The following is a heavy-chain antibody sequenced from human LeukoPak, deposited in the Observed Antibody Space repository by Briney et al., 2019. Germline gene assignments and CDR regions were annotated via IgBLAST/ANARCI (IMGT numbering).Heavy chain of an antibody. CDR3: ARGRSSGNSYAVDI. J-gene: IGHJ3*02. V-gene: IGHV4-59*01. CDR1: GASMKRYY. D-gene: IGHD1-14*01. CDR2: IDDSGRT. Sequence: SETLSLTCIVSGASMKRYYWSWIWQPPGMAPEWIGDIDDSGRTNYKSSLKSRVTISIDTSKSQFSLKLSSVTAADTAVYYCARGRSSGNSYAVDIWGQGTLVTVSS.